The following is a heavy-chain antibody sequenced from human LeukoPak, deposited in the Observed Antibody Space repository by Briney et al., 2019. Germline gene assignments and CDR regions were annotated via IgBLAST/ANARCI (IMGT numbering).Heavy chain of an antibody. J-gene: IGHJ4*02. CDR1: GFTFSSYA. CDR2: IAHHGSNK. D-gene: IGHD2-8*02. V-gene: IGHV3-30*02. CDR3: AKDGSWSCTD. Sequence: GGSLRLSCAASGFTFSSYAMHWVRQGPGKGLEWVAYIAHHGSNKYYADCVKGRFTISRDNSKRTLYLQMNNLRADDTAVYYCAKDGSWSCTDWGQGALVTVSS.